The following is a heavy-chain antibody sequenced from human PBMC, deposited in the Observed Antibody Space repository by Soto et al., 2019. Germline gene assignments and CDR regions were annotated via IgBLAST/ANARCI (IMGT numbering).Heavy chain of an antibody. J-gene: IGHJ4*02. V-gene: IGHV3-72*01. CDR2: TRNKANSYTT. D-gene: IGHD2-15*01. Sequence: PGGSLRLSCAASGFTFSDYYMEWVRQAPGKGLEWIGLTRNKANSYTTEYAASVRGRFTISRDESKNSLFLQMDGLKTEDTAVYCCARRCRFFESLGPGTLVTVSS. CDR1: GFTFSDYY. CDR3: ARRCRFFES.